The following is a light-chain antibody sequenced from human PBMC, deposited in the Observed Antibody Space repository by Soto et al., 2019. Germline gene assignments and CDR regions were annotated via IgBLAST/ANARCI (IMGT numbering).Light chain of an antibody. CDR3: CSYAGSSTHYV. Sequence: QSALTQPASVSGSPGQSIAISCTGTSSDVGGYNFVSWYQQHPGKAPKLMIHEVSNRPSGVSNRFSGSKSGNTASLTISGLQAEDEADYYCCSYAGSSTHYVFGNGTKVTVL. J-gene: IGLJ1*01. V-gene: IGLV2-23*02. CDR2: EVS. CDR1: SSDVGGYNF.